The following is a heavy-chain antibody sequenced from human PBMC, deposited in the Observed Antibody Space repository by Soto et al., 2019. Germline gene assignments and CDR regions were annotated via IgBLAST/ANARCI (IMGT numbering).Heavy chain of an antibody. Sequence: PSETLSLTCTVSGGSITSYYWSWIRQPPGKGLEWIGYIYYSGSTNYNPSLKSRVTISVDTSKNQFSLKLSSVTAADTAVYCCARGSGYSSSWYENWFDPWGQGTLVTVSS. CDR2: IYYSGST. CDR3: ARGSGYSSSWYENWFDP. J-gene: IGHJ5*02. CDR1: GGSITSYY. D-gene: IGHD6-13*01. V-gene: IGHV4-59*01.